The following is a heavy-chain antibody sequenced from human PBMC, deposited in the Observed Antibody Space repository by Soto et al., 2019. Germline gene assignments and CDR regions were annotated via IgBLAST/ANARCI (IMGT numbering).Heavy chain of an antibody. J-gene: IGHJ3*01. CDR2: IHSDGSDT. CDR3: ARGDRGAFDL. Sequence: EVQLVESGGGLVQPGESLRLSCAASGFTFSYYWMHWVRQAPGKGLVWVSRIHSDGSDTTYADSVKGRFTISRDNARNTLDLQRNSLRAEDTAVYYCARGDRGAFDLWGQGTVVTVSS. D-gene: IGHD1-26*01. V-gene: IGHV3-74*01. CDR1: GFTFSYYW.